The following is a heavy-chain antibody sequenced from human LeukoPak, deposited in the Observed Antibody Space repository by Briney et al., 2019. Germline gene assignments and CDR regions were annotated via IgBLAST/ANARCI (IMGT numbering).Heavy chain of an antibody. J-gene: IGHJ4*02. CDR2: ISGSGGNT. Sequence: GGSLRLSCTASGFTFRSHAMNWVRQAPGKGLEWVSGISGSGGNTYYADSVKGRFTISRDNSKSTLSLQMNSLRAEDTAVYYCAEGNSVVVVTAIGYWGQGTLVTVSS. CDR1: GFTFRSHA. CDR3: AEGNSVVVVTAIGY. V-gene: IGHV3-23*01. D-gene: IGHD2-21*02.